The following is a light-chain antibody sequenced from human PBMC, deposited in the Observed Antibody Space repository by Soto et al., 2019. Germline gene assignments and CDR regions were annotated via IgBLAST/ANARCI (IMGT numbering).Light chain of an antibody. CDR3: QQYGSSRNT. J-gene: IGKJ2*01. Sequence: ENVLTQSPGTLSLSPGERATLSCRASQSVTSSYLAWCQQKPGQAPRLLIYSASSRATGVPDRFSGSGSATDFTLTISRVEPEDFAVYYCQQYGSSRNTFGQGTKVDIK. CDR1: QSVTSSY. CDR2: SAS. V-gene: IGKV3-20*01.